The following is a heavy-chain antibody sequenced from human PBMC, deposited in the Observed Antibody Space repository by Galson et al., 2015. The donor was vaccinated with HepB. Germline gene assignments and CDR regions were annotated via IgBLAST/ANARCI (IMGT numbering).Heavy chain of an antibody. V-gene: IGHV3-23*01. J-gene: IGHJ4*02. Sequence: SLRLSCAASGFTFSSYAMSWVRQAPGKGLEWVSAIVGSGGSSYYADSVKGRFTISRDNSKNTLYLQMNSLRAEDTAVYYCAKVDGDPRYYFDYWGQGTLVTVSS. D-gene: IGHD2-21*02. CDR3: AKVDGDPRYYFDY. CDR1: GFTFSSYA. CDR2: IVGSGGSS.